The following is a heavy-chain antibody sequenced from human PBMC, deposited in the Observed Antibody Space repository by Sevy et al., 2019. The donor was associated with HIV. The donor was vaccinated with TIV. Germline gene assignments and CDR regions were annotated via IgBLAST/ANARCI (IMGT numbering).Heavy chain of an antibody. D-gene: IGHD1-26*01. CDR2: INPSGGST. CDR1: GYTFTSHN. Sequence: ASVKVSCKTSGYTFTSHNMHWVRQAPGQGLEWMGLINPSGGSTNYEQKFQGRVTMTRDTSTSTVYMELSSLRSEDTGVYYCAKIQMVGDPTADDDWGQGTLVTVSS. CDR3: AKIQMVGDPTADDD. J-gene: IGHJ4*02. V-gene: IGHV1-46*01.